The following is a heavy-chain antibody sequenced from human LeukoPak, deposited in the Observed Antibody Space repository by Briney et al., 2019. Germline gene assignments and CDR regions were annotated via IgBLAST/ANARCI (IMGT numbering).Heavy chain of an antibody. CDR1: GGSISSYY. Sequence: SETLSLTCTVSGGSISSYYWSWIRQPAGKGLEWIGRIYTSGSTNYNPSLKSRVTMSVDTSKNQFSLKLSSVTAADTAVYYCATQSWDTMIVSDAFDIWGQGTMVTVSS. J-gene: IGHJ3*02. CDR2: IYTSGST. CDR3: ATQSWDTMIVSDAFDI. D-gene: IGHD3-22*01. V-gene: IGHV4-4*07.